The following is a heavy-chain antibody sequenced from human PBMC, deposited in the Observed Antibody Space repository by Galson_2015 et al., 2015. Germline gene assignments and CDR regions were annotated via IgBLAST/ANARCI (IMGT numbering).Heavy chain of an antibody. J-gene: IGHJ4*02. CDR1: GFTFSNFG. V-gene: IGHV3-33*01. D-gene: IGHD3-16*01. CDR3: ARDGANLDY. Sequence: SLRLSCAASGFTFSNFGFHWVRQAPGKGLEWVALIWYDGSSKYYADSVEGRCTISRDNSRNTVYLQMNSLRVEDTAIYFCARDGANLDYWGQGTLVTVS. CDR2: IWYDGSSK.